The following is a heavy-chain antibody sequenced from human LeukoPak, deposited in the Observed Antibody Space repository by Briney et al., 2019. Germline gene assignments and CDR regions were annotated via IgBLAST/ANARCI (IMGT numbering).Heavy chain of an antibody. CDR1: GFTFTTSW. J-gene: IGHJ4*02. CDR3: AKGTSTRQSSGYYY. V-gene: IGHV3-74*01. Sequence: GGSLRLSCAASGFTFTTSWMHWFRQAPGKGLVWVSRIESDGTSTTYADSVKGRFTISRDNAKNTLYLQMNSLRAEDTAVYYCAKGTSTRQSSGYYYWGQGTLVTVSS. CDR2: IESDGTST. D-gene: IGHD3-22*01.